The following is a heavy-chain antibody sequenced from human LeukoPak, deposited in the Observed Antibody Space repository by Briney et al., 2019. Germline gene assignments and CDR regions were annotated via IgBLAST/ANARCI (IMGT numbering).Heavy chain of an antibody. Sequence: ASVKVSCKASGYTFTSYDIIWVRQATGQGLEWMGWMNPNSGNTGYAQKFQGRVTMTRNTSISTAYMELSSLRSEDTAVYYCARGDTWIQSYRYYGMDVWAKGPRSPSP. J-gene: IGHJ6*02. CDR3: ARGDTWIQSYRYYGMDV. D-gene: IGHD5-18*01. CDR1: GYTFTSYD. CDR2: MNPNSGNT. V-gene: IGHV1-8*01.